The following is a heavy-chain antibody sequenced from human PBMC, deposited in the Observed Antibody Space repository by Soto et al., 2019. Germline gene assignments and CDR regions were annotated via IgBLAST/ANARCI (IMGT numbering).Heavy chain of an antibody. CDR3: ASCRGAYRCDP. CDR2: IKQDGSEK. V-gene: IGHV3-7*01. D-gene: IGHD2-15*01. CDR1: GFTFSSYW. Sequence: EVQLVESGGGLVQPGGSLRLSCAASGFTFSSYWMSWVRQAPGKGLEWVANIKQDGSEKYYVDSVKGRFTISRDNANSSLYLKMNSLRAEDPAVYYCASCRGAYRCDPWGQGTLVTVSS. J-gene: IGHJ5*02.